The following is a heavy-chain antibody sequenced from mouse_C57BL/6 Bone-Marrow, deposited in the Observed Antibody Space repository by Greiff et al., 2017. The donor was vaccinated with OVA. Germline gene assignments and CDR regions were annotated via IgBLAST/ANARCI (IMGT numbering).Heavy chain of an antibody. CDR3: ARPSYYGSSYVAAMDY. J-gene: IGHJ4*01. D-gene: IGHD1-1*01. Sequence: VQLQQPGASVKLSCKASGYTFTSYWMHWVKQRPGRGLEWIGRIDPNSGGTKYNEKFKSKATLTVDKPSSTAYMQLSSLTSEDSAVYYCARPSYYGSSYVAAMDYWGQGTSVTVSS. CDR2: IDPNSGGT. V-gene: IGHV1-72*01. CDR1: GYTFTSYW.